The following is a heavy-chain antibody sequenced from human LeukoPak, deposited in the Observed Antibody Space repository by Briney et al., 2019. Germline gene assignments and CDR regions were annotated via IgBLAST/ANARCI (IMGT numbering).Heavy chain of an antibody. Sequence: PGRSLRLSCAASGFTFDDYAMHWVRQAPGKGLEWVSGISWNSGSKGYADSVKGRFTISRDNAKNSLYLQMNSLRAEDTALYYCAKEGWARGAFDIWGQGTMVTVSS. D-gene: IGHD3-16*01. CDR2: ISWNSGSK. V-gene: IGHV3-9*01. CDR3: AKEGWARGAFDI. CDR1: GFTFDDYA. J-gene: IGHJ3*02.